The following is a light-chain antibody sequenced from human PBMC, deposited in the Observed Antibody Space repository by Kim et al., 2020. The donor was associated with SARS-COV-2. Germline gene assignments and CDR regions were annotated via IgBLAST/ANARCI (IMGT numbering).Light chain of an antibody. CDR1: SSNIGSNY. CDR3: AAWDDSLSGPWV. CDR2: RNN. V-gene: IGLV1-47*01. J-gene: IGLJ3*02. Sequence: VTFSCSGSSSNIGSNYLYWYQQLPRTAPKLLIYRNNQRPSGVPDRFSGSKSGTSASLAISGLRSEDETDYYCAAWDDSLSGPWVFGGGTKLTVL.